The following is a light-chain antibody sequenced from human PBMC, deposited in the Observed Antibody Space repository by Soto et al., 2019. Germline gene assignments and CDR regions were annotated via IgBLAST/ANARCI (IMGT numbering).Light chain of an antibody. CDR1: QSVRSTF. V-gene: IGKV3-20*01. Sequence: VLPQSPDTLSLSPGDRATLSCRASQSVRSTFLAWYQQKPRQAPRLLIYGASNRAAGIPERLSGSASGTEFTRPISRLEPDDSAVYYCQQYHDSPMNTFGQGTKLQIK. J-gene: IGKJ2*01. CDR2: GAS. CDR3: QQYHDSPMNT.